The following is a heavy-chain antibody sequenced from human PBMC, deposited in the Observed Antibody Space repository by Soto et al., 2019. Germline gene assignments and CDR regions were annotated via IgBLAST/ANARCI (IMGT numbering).Heavy chain of an antibody. CDR1: GYSFTSYW. Sequence: EVQLVQSGAEVKKPGESLRISCKGSGYSFTSYWISWVRQMPGKGLEWMGRIDPSASYTNYSPPFQGPVAISADKSTSTAYPQWSSLKASDTAMYYCARPINGDTDAFDIWGQATMVSVSS. CDR2: IDPSASYT. J-gene: IGHJ3*02. CDR3: ARPINGDTDAFDI. V-gene: IGHV5-10-1*01. D-gene: IGHD4-17*01.